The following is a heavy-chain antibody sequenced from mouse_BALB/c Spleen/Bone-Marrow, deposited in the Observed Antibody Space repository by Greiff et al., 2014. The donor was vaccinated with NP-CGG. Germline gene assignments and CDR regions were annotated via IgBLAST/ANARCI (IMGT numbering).Heavy chain of an antibody. J-gene: IGHJ4*01. CDR3: ARDRGVQGYAMDY. D-gene: IGHD2-14*01. CDR2: ISYGGSYI. CDR1: GFTFSDFY. V-gene: IGHV5-4*02. Sequence: DVKLVESGGGLVKPGGSLKLSCAASGFTFSDFYMYWVRQTPEKRLEWVATISYGGSYIYYPDSVKGRFTISRDDAKNNLHLQISSLKSEDTAMYYCARDRGVQGYAMDYWGQGTSVTVSS.